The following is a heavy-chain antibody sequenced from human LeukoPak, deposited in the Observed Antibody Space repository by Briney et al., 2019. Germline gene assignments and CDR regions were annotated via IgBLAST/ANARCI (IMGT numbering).Heavy chain of an antibody. CDR2: IWYDGSNK. CDR1: GFTFSSYG. D-gene: IGHD6-19*01. J-gene: IGHJ4*02. Sequence: GGSLRLSCAASGFTFSSYGMHWVRQAPGKGLEWVAVIWYDGSNKYYADSVKGRFTISRDNSKNTLYLQMNSLRAEDTAVYYCARDLREYSSGCFDYWGQGTLVTVSS. V-gene: IGHV3-33*01. CDR3: ARDLREYSSGCFDY.